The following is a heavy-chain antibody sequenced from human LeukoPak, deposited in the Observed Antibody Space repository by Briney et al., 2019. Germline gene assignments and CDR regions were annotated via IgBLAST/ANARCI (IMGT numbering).Heavy chain of an antibody. J-gene: IGHJ3*02. CDR3: ARDPNGNYIGAFEM. CDR2: ITAGSDTA. CDR1: GFTFSTYA. Sequence: GGSLRLSCIASGFTFSTYAMMWVRQTPGKGLEWVSAITAGSDTAQYADSVKGRFTISRDDSQHTLFLQMNSLRAEDTAVYYCARDPNGNYIGAFEMWGPGTMVTVSS. V-gene: IGHV3-23*01. D-gene: IGHD4-17*01.